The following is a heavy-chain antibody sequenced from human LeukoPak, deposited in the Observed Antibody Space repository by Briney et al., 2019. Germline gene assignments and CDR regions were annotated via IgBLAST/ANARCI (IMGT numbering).Heavy chain of an antibody. D-gene: IGHD1-1*01. CDR2: INHSGST. V-gene: IGHV4-34*01. J-gene: IGHJ4*02. CDR3: ARGYNWNDTVDY. Sequence: SETLSLTCAVYGGSFSGYYWSWIRQPPGKGLGWIGEINHSGSTNYNPSLKSRVTISVDTSKNQFSLKLSSVTAADTAVYYCARGYNWNDTVDYWGQGTLVTVSS. CDR1: GGSFSGYY.